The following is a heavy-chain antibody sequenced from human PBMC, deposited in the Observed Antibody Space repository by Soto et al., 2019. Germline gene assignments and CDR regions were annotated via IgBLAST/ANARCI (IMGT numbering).Heavy chain of an antibody. CDR1: GYSISSGYY. V-gene: IGHV4-38-2*02. J-gene: IGHJ4*02. Sequence: PSETLSLPGTVSGYSISSGYYKGWIRQPPGKGLEWIGSIYHSGSTYYNPSLKSRVTISVDTSKNQFSLKPSSVTAADTAVYYCARGKYSSSPGDYWGQGTLVTVSS. CDR3: ARGKYSSSPGDY. CDR2: IYHSGST. D-gene: IGHD6-6*01.